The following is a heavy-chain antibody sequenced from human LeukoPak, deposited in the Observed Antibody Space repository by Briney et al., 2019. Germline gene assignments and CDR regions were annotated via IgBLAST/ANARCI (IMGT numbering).Heavy chain of an antibody. Sequence: GGSLRLSCAASGFTFSSYGMHWVRQAPGKGLEWVAVISYDGSNKYYADSVKGRFTISRDNSKNTLYLQMNSLRAEDTAVYYCAKDTGPPPLGLRYYYYGMDVWGQGTTVTVSS. CDR2: ISYDGSNK. CDR3: AKDTGPPPLGLRYYYYGMDV. D-gene: IGHD5-12*01. V-gene: IGHV3-30*18. CDR1: GFTFSSYG. J-gene: IGHJ6*02.